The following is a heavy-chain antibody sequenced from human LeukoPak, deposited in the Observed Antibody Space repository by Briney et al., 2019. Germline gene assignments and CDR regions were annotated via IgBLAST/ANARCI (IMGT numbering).Heavy chain of an antibody. CDR3: VRDPSIAVAGTLNWFDP. Sequence: GGSLRLSCAASGFTFSSYWMHWVRQAPGKGLVWVSRITSDGSSTSYADSVKGRFTISRDNAKNTLYLQMNSPRAEDTAVYYCVRDPSIAVAGTLNWFDPWGQGTLVTVSS. CDR1: GFTFSSYW. J-gene: IGHJ5*02. CDR2: ITSDGSST. V-gene: IGHV3-74*01. D-gene: IGHD6-19*01.